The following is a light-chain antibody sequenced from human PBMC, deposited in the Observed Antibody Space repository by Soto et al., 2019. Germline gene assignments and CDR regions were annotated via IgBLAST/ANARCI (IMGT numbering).Light chain of an antibody. J-gene: IGLJ1*01. CDR3: CSYVGGYSYV. CDR1: SSDVGDYNS. CDR2: DVS. Sequence: QSALTQPRSVSGSPGQSVTVSCIGTSSDVGDYNSVSRYQQHPGKAPKLMIYDVSKRPSGVPDRFSGSKSGNTASLTISGLQAEDEADYYCCSYVGGYSYVFGIGTKVTVL. V-gene: IGLV2-11*01.